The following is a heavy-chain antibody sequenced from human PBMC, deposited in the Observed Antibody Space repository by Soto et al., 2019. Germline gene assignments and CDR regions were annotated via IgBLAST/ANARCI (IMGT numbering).Heavy chain of an antibody. CDR1: GFTVSSNY. Sequence: EVQLVESGGGLVQPGGSLRLSCAASGFTVSSNYMSWVRQAPGKGLEWVSVIYSGGNTYYADSVKGRFTISRHNSKNTLYLQMNSLRAEDTAMYYCVRDGAVAGTFWSDPWGQGTLVTVSS. D-gene: IGHD6-19*01. CDR2: IYSGGNT. CDR3: VRDGAVAGTFWSDP. V-gene: IGHV3-53*04. J-gene: IGHJ5*02.